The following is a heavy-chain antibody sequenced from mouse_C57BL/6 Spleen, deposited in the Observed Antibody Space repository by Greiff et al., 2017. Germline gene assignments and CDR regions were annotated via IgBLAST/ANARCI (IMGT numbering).Heavy chain of an antibody. CDR2: IHPSDSDT. V-gene: IGHV1-74*01. D-gene: IGHD1-1*02. CDR3: AIRLWDFPFEY. CDR1: GYTFTSYW. J-gene: IGHJ2*01. Sequence: QVQLKQPGAELVKPGASVKVSCKASGYTFTSYWMNWVKQRPGQGLEWIGRIHPSDSDTNYNQKFKGKATSTVDKSSSTAYMQLSSLKSEDSAVYYCAIRLWDFPFEYWGQGTTLTVSS.